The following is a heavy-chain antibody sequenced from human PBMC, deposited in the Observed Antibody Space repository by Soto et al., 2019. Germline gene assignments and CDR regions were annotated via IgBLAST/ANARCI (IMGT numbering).Heavy chain of an antibody. CDR1: GGTFSSYA. CDR3: ARVWGYCGGDCQPRADDKGNAFDI. CDR2: IIPIFGTA. D-gene: IGHD2-21*02. J-gene: IGHJ3*02. Sequence: QVQLVQSGAEVKKPGSSVKVSCKASGGTFSSYAISWVRQAPGQGLEWMGGIIPIFGTANYAQKFQGRVTITADESTSTAYMELSSLRSEDTAVYYCARVWGYCGGDCQPRADDKGNAFDIWGQGTMVTVSS. V-gene: IGHV1-69*01.